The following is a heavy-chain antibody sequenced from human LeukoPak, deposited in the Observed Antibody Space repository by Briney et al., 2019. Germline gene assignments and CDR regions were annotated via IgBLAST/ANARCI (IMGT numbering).Heavy chain of an antibody. J-gene: IGHJ4*02. V-gene: IGHV4-39*01. CDR3: ARSGWYGSGGYYDRNFDY. CDR1: GGSISSSSYY. D-gene: IGHD3-10*01. CDR2: IYYSGST. Sequence: PSETLSLTCTVSGGSISSSSYYWGWIRQPPGKGLEWIGSIYYSGSTYYNPSLKSRVTISVDTSKNQFSLRLSSVTAADTAVYYCARSGWYGSGGYYDRNFDYWGQGTLVTVSS.